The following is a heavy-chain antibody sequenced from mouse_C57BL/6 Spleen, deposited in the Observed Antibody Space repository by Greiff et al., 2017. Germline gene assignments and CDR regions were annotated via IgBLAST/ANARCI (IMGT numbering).Heavy chain of an antibody. CDR2: ISYDGSN. J-gene: IGHJ1*03. Sequence: VQLKESGPGLVKPSQSLSLTCSVTGYSITSGYYWNWIRQFPGNKLEWMGYISYDGSNNYNPSLKNRISSTRDTSKNQFFLKLNSVTTEDTATYYCAREDDGSSYGYFDVWGTGTTVTVSS. CDR3: AREDDGSSYGYFDV. V-gene: IGHV3-6*01. CDR1: GYSITSGYY. D-gene: IGHD1-1*01.